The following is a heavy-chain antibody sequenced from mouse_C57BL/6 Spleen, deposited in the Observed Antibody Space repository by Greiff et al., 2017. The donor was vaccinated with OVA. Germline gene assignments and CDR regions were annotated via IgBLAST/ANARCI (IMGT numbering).Heavy chain of an antibody. D-gene: IGHD2-3*01. Sequence: VQLKESGGDLVKPGGSLKLSCAASGFTFSSYGMSWVRQTPDKRLEWVATISSGGSYTYYPDSVKGRFTISRDNAKNTLYLQMSGLKAEDTAMYYCAMDGVYWGQGTSLTVSS. CDR2: ISSGGSYT. CDR1: GFTFSSYG. CDR3: AMDGVY. V-gene: IGHV5-6*01. J-gene: IGHJ2*02.